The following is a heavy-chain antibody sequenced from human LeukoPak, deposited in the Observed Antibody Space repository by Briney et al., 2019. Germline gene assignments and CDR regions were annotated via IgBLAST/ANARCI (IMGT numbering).Heavy chain of an antibody. CDR2: INHSGST. J-gene: IGHJ4*02. Sequence: SETLSLTCAVYGGSFSGYYWSWIRQPPGKGLEWIGEINHSGSTNYNPSLKSRVTISVDTSKNQFSLKLSSVTAADTAVYYCARQVSIVVVPAAIINWGQGTLVTVSS. CDR3: ARQVSIVVVPAAIIN. D-gene: IGHD2-2*01. CDR1: GGSFSGYY. V-gene: IGHV4-34*01.